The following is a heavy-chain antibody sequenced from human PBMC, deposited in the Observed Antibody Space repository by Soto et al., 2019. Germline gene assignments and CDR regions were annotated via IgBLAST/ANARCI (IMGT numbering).Heavy chain of an antibody. D-gene: IGHD1-7*01. V-gene: IGHV3-64*01. CDR1: GFTFSSYD. Sequence: EVQLAESGGGMVQPGGSLRLSCVASGFTFSSYDMHWVRHAPGKGLEYVSSISSNGGTTYYGNSVKGRFTISRDNSKNTLYLQMGSMRAEDIAVYYCVRRVSGNYDYWGQGTLVTVSS. CDR2: ISSNGGTT. J-gene: IGHJ4*02. CDR3: VRRVSGNYDY.